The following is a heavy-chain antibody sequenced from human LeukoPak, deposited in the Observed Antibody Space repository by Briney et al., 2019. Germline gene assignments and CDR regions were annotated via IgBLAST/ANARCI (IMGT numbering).Heavy chain of an antibody. CDR1: GYTLTELS. CDR2: FDPEDGET. D-gene: IGHD3-10*01. J-gene: IGHJ4*02. CDR3: ATDQDRFGELLTGDY. V-gene: IGHV1-24*01. Sequence: ASVKVSCKVSGYTLTELSMHWVRQAPGKGLEWMGGFDPEDGETIYARKFQGRVTMTEDTSTDTAYMELSSLRSEDTAVYYCATDQDRFGELLTGDYWGQGTLVTVSS.